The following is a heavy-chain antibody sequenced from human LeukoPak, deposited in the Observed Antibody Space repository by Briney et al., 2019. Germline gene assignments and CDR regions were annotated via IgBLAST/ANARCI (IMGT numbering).Heavy chain of an antibody. J-gene: IGHJ4*02. Sequence: GGSLRLSCAASRFTFSSYEMNWVRQAPGKGLGWVSSISRNSRYIYYADSMRGRFTISRDNAKNSLYLQMNSLKPEDTAVYYCARVAEAAAFDSWGQGTLVTVSS. CDR1: RFTFSSYE. D-gene: IGHD6-13*01. CDR2: ISRNSRYI. V-gene: IGHV3-21*06. CDR3: ARVAEAAAFDS.